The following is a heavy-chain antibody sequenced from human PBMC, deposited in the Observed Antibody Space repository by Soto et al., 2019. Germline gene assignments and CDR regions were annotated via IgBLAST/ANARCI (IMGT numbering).Heavy chain of an antibody. Sequence: QVQLEESGGGVVQPGRSLRLSCVASGFTFKRNGIHWVRLAPGKGLEWVALISYDGTVKHYGNVVKGRFDVSRDNSKNTMYLQMNSLRAEDTATYVWAKAMCASGYYMDYWGQGTPVTVSP. D-gene: IGHD3-22*01. CDR2: ISYDGTVK. J-gene: IGHJ4*02. V-gene: IGHV3-30*18. CDR3: AKAMCASGYYMDY. CDR1: GFTFKRNG.